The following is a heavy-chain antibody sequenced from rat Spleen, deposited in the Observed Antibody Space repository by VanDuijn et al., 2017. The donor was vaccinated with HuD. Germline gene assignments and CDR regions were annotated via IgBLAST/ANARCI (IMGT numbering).Heavy chain of an antibody. CDR2: ITNSGGSI. D-gene: IGHD4-3*01. CDR1: GFTFSDYA. CDR3: ARHNWGHGVMDA. J-gene: IGHJ4*01. Sequence: EVQLVESGGGLVQPGRSLKLSCAASGFTFSDYAMNWIRQAPTKGLEWVASITNSGGSIYYRDSVKGRFTVSRDNAKNSLYLQMDSLRSEDTATYYCARHNWGHGVMDAWGQGASVTVSP. V-gene: IGHV5S13*01.